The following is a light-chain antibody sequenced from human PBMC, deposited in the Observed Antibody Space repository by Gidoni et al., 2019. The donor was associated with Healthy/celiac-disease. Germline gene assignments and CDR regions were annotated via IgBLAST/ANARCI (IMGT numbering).Light chain of an antibody. CDR2: AAS. CDR1: QGISSY. V-gene: IGKV1-9*01. Sequence: DIQFTQSPSFLSASVGDRVTITCWASQGISSYLAWYQQKPGKAPKLLIYAASTLQSGVPSRFSGSGSGTEFTLTSSSLQPEDFATYYCKQLNSYPCSFGQGTKLEIK. J-gene: IGKJ2*04. CDR3: KQLNSYPCS.